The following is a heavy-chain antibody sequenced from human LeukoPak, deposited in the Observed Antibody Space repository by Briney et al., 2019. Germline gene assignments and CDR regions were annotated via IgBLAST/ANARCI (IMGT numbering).Heavy chain of an antibody. CDR2: IFYSGST. CDR3: AAYYYGSPYYFDY. CDR1: GGSISTSNYY. V-gene: IGHV4-39*07. D-gene: IGHD3-10*01. J-gene: IGHJ4*02. Sequence: SETLSLTCTVSGGSISTSNYYWGWIRQPPGKGLEWIGNIFYSGSTYYSPSLKSRVTISLDTSRNQFSLKLTSVTAADTAVYYCAAYYYGSPYYFDYWGQGALVTVSS.